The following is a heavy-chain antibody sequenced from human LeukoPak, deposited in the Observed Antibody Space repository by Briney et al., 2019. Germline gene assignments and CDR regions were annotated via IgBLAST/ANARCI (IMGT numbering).Heavy chain of an antibody. V-gene: IGHV3-73*01. CDR2: IRSKARNYAT. D-gene: IGHD7-27*01. Sequence: PGGSLRLSCAASGFIFSGSGIHSVRQASGKGLEWVGRIRSKARNYATEYAVSVRGRFTISRDDSKNTTYLQMNSLKIEDTAVYYCTTGDRGYWGQGTLVTVSS. J-gene: IGHJ4*02. CDR3: TTGDRGY. CDR1: GFIFSGSG.